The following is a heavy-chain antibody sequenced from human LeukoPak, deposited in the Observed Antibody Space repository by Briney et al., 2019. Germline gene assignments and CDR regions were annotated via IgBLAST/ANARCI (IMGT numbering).Heavy chain of an antibody. CDR1: GFTFSNSG. V-gene: IGHV3-30*02. J-gene: IGHJ4*02. D-gene: IGHD6-13*01. CDR2: IRYDGDRK. CDR3: AKKAVSQAAAGTIDV. Sequence: GGSLRPSCAASGFTFSNSGMHWVRQAPGKGLEWVAFIRYDGDRKYYTDSVKGRFTISRDNSKNTLYLQMNSLRPEETAIYYCAKKAVSQAAAGTIDVWGQGTLVTVSS.